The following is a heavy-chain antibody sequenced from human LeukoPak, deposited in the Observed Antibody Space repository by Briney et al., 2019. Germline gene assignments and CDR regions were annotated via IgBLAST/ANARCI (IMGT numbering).Heavy chain of an antibody. D-gene: IGHD2-15*01. V-gene: IGHV1-2*02. Sequence: GASVKVSCKASGYTFTGYYMHWVRQAPGQGLEWMGWINPNSGGTNYAQKFQGRVTMTRDTSISTAYMELSRLRSDDTAVYHCAREVEVVVVVAATENWFDPWGQGTLVTVSS. CDR3: AREVEVVVVVAATENWFDP. CDR2: INPNSGGT. CDR1: GYTFTGYY. J-gene: IGHJ5*02.